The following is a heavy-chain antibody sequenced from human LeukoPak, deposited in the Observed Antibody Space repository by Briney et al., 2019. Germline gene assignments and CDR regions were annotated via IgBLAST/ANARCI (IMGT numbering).Heavy chain of an antibody. CDR2: IWYDGSNK. CDR1: GFTFSSYG. J-gene: IGHJ4*02. Sequence: GGSLRLSCPASGFTFSSYGMHWVRQAPGKGLEWVAVIWYDGSNKYYADSVKGRFTISRDNSKNTLYLQMNSLRAEDTAVYYCAKQSSSSFFDYWGQGTLVTVSS. CDR3: AKQSSSSFFDY. D-gene: IGHD6-13*01. V-gene: IGHV3-33*06.